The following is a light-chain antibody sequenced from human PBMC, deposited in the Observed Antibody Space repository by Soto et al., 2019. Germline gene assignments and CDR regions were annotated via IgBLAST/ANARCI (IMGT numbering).Light chain of an antibody. V-gene: IGLV2-14*01. CDR1: SSDVGGYNY. J-gene: IGLJ1*01. CDR3: SSYTSSSTPRYV. Sequence: SVLTQPASVSGSPGQSITISCTVTSSDVGGYNYVSWYQQHPGKAPKLMIYEVSNRPSGVSNRFSGSKSGNTASLTISGLQAEDEADFYCSSYTSSSTPRYVFGTGTKVTVL. CDR2: EVS.